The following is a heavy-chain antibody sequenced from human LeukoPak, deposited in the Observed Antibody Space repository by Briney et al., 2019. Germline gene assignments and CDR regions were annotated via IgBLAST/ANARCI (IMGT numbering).Heavy chain of an antibody. Sequence: PGGSLRLSCAASGFTVSSNYMSWVRQAPGKGLEWVSIIYSGDSTYYADSVKGRFTISRDNSKNTLYLQMNSLRAEDTATYYCARVASRAFDYWGQGTLVTVSS. CDR3: ARVASRAFDY. V-gene: IGHV3-66*01. CDR2: IYSGDST. D-gene: IGHD2-15*01. CDR1: GFTVSSNY. J-gene: IGHJ4*02.